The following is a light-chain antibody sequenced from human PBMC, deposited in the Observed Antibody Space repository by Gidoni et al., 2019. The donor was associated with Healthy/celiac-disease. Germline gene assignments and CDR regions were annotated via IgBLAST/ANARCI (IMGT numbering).Light chain of an antibody. Sequence: HSALTQPRPVSGSPGQSVTISCTATSSDVGGYNYVSWYQQHPGKAPKLMIYDVSKRPSGVPERFSGAKSGNTASLTISGLQAEEESDYYCCSYAGSYTFDVVFGGGTKLTVL. J-gene: IGLJ2*01. V-gene: IGLV2-11*01. CDR3: CSYAGSYTFDVV. CDR2: DVS. CDR1: SSDVGGYNY.